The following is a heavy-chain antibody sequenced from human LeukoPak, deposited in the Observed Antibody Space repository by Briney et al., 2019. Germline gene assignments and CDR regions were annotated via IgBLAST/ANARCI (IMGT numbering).Heavy chain of an antibody. J-gene: IGHJ6*03. Sequence: SETLSLTCTVSGGSISSSSYYWGWIRQPPGKGLEWIGSIYYSGSTYYNPSLKSRVTISVDTSKNQFSLKLSSVTAADTAVYYCARIPSTYYDFWSGRSGPNYYYYMDVWGKGTTVTVSS. D-gene: IGHD3-3*01. CDR3: ARIPSTYYDFWSGRSGPNYYYYMDV. CDR1: GGSISSSSYY. CDR2: IYYSGST. V-gene: IGHV4-39*07.